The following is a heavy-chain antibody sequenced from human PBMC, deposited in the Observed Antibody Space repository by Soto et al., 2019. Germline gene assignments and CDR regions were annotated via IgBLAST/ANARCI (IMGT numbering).Heavy chain of an antibody. CDR1: GFAFSTYA. Sequence: EVQLVESGGTLVKPGGSLRLSCSASGFAFSTYAMHWVRQAPGKGLEWVSCTNGPRTYKDYADSVKDRFTISRDNAKSSLYLEMSSLRVEDTAVYYCARRIGAPGTFFYDYWGRGTLVTVAS. CDR2: TNGPRTYK. D-gene: IGHD1-7*01. J-gene: IGHJ4*02. CDR3: ARRIGAPGTFFYDY. V-gene: IGHV3-21*02.